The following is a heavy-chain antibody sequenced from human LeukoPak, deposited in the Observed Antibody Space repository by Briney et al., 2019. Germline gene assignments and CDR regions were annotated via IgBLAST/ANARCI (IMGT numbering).Heavy chain of an antibody. J-gene: IGHJ3*02. CDR1: GGSISSSRYY. CDR3: ATPYSGGYHGLDI. CDR2: IYYSGSI. Sequence: SETLSLTCTVSGGSISSSRYYWGWIRQPPGKGLEWIGSIYYSGSIYYNPSLRSRVTISVDTSRNQFSLKLSSVTAADTAVYYCATPYSGGYHGLDIWGQGTMITVSP. D-gene: IGHD1-26*01. V-gene: IGHV4-39*01.